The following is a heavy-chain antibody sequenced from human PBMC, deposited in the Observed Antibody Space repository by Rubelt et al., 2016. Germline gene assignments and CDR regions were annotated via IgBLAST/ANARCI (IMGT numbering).Heavy chain of an antibody. CDR1: GYSFTNYG. D-gene: IGHD2-15*01. Sequence: QVQLVQSGAEVKKPGASVTVSCKASGYSFTNYGVHWVRQAPGQGLEWMGWISVSNDNTNYGQKFQGRVSMTTDTSTKTGHMERRSLRSDDTAVYYCARGGCLTWWDILNYWGQGTLVTVSS. V-gene: IGHV1-18*01. CDR2: ISVSNDNT. J-gene: IGHJ4*02. CDR3: ARGGCLTWWDILNY.